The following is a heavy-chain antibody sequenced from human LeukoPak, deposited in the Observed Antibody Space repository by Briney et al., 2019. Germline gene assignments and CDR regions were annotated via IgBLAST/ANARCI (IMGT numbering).Heavy chain of an antibody. V-gene: IGHV4-39*01. D-gene: IGHD2-2*01. Sequence: SETLSLTCTVSGACISSSGYYWGWLRQPPGKGLEWIGNIYYSGGTYYNPSLKSRVTISVDTSKNQFSLKLNSVTAADTAVYYCARHRKSRSVVVPAYYYYMDVWGKGTTVTVSS. J-gene: IGHJ6*03. CDR2: IYYSGGT. CDR3: ARHRKSRSVVVPAYYYYMDV. CDR1: GACISSSGYY.